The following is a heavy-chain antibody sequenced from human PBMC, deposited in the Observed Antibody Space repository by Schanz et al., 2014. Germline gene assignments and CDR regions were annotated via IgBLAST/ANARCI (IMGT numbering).Heavy chain of an antibody. CDR3: ARAPHYCSRISCYSAYFDY. V-gene: IGHV3-NL1*01. Sequence: QVQLVESGGGVVQPGRSLRLSCAGSGFSFSDYGMHWVRQAPGKRLEWVSVIYTNDDTSYADPVKGRFTISRDNSKNTVYLQMNTLRADDSAVYYCARAPHYCSRISCYSAYFDYWGQGTLVTVSS. CDR2: IYTNDDT. J-gene: IGHJ4*02. D-gene: IGHD2-2*01. CDR1: GFSFSDYG.